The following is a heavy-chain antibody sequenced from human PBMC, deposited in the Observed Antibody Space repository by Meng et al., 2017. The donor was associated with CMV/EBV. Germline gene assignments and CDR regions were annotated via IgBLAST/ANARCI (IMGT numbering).Heavy chain of an antibody. J-gene: IGHJ5*02. Sequence: ASVKVSCKASGYTFTGYYMHWVRQAPGQGLEWMGWINPNSGGTNYAQKFQGRVTMTRDTSISTAYMELSRLRSDDTAVYYCAGTCTSCKHWFDPWGQGTLVTVSS. D-gene: IGHD2-2*01. V-gene: IGHV1-2*02. CDR2: INPNSGGT. CDR3: AGTCTSCKHWFDP. CDR1: GYTFTGYY.